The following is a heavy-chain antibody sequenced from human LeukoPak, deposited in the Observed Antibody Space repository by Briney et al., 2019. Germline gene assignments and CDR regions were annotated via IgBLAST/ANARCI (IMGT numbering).Heavy chain of an antibody. Sequence: ASVKVSCKASGYTFTSYDINWVRQATGQGLEWMGWMNPNSGNTGYAQKFQGRVTMTRNNSISTAYMELSSLRSEDTAVYYCARTGGGDFWSGYYTGSFDYWGQGTLVTVSS. CDR3: ARTGGGDFWSGYYTGSFDY. CDR1: GYTFTSYD. J-gene: IGHJ4*02. D-gene: IGHD3-3*01. V-gene: IGHV1-8*01. CDR2: MNPNSGNT.